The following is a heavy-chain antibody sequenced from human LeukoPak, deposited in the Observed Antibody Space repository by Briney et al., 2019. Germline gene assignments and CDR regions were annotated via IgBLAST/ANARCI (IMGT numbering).Heavy chain of an antibody. Sequence: GGSLRLSCAASGFTFHHYAIHWVRQVPGKGLEWVSGISWNSASIGYADSVKGRFTISRDNAKDSVHLQMNSLRAKDTALYYCAKDKAPLYSGYDWDLDFWGQGTLVTVSS. CDR3: AKDKAPLYSGYDWDLDF. CDR2: ISWNSASI. D-gene: IGHD5-12*01. V-gene: IGHV3-9*01. CDR1: GFTFHHYA. J-gene: IGHJ4*02.